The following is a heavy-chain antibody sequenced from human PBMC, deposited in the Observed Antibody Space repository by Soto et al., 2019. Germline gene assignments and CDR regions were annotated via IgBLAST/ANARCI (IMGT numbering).Heavy chain of an antibody. CDR2: INHSGST. CDR3: ARSRITMVRGVNRPFDY. J-gene: IGHJ4*02. Sequence: SSETPSLPCAVYGGAFRGYYWSWIRPPPGRGLEWIWEINHSGSTNYNPSLKSRVTISVDTSKNQFSLKLSSVTAADTAVYYCARSRITMVRGVNRPFDYWGQGTLVTVSS. CDR1: GGAFRGYY. D-gene: IGHD3-10*01. V-gene: IGHV4-34*01.